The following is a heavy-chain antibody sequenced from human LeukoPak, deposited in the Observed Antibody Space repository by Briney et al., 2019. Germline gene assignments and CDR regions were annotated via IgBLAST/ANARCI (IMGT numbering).Heavy chain of an antibody. D-gene: IGHD5-12*01. V-gene: IGHV1-46*01. J-gene: IGHJ5*02. CDR1: GSTFTSYN. CDR3: ARGGSGGKDWFDP. CDR2: IIPSGGST. Sequence: SVKVSCKASGSTFTSYNMHWVRQAPGQGLEWMGVIIPSGGSTSYAQKFRDRVTMTTDTSTSTVYMELSSLLSEDTAVYYCARGGSGGKDWFDPWGQGTLVTVSS.